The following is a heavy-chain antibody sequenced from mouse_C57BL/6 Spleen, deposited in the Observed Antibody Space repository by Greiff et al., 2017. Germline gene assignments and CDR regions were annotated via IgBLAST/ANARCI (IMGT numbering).Heavy chain of an antibody. D-gene: IGHD1-1*01. Sequence: VQLQQSGPVLVKPGASVKMSCKASGYTFPDYYMNWVKQSHGQSLEWIGVISPYNGSTSYNQKFKGKATLTVDTSSSTAYMELNSLTSEDSAVYYCARSRNYYGSSYDWYFDFWGTGTTVTVSA. CDR2: ISPYNGST. CDR3: ARSRNYYGSSYDWYFDF. V-gene: IGHV1-19*01. CDR1: GYTFPDYY. J-gene: IGHJ1*03.